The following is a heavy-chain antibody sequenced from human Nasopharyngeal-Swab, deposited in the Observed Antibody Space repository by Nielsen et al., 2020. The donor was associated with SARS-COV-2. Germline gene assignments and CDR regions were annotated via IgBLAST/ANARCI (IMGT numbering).Heavy chain of an antibody. CDR3: ATGAAVAGTPISYYYYYGMDV. CDR2: FDPEDGET. CDR1: GYTFTELS. J-gene: IGHJ6*02. Sequence: ASVKVSCKVSGYTFTELSMHWVRQAPGKGLEWMGGFDPEDGETIYAQKFQGRVTMTEDTSTDTAYMELSSLRSEDTAVYYCATGAAVAGTPISYYYYYGMDVWGQGTTVTVSS. D-gene: IGHD6-19*01. V-gene: IGHV1-24*01.